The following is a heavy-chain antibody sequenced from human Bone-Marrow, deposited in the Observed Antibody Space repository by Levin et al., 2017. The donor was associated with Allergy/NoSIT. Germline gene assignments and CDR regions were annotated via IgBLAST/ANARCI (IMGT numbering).Heavy chain of an antibody. D-gene: IGHD3-22*01. CDR3: ARASMITEGFDY. V-gene: IGHV3-30*04. J-gene: IGHJ4*02. CDR2: ISYDGSNK. CDR1: GFTFSSYA. Sequence: GGSLRLSCAASGFTFSSYAMHWVRQAPGKGLEWVAVISYDGSNKYYADSVKGRFTISRDNSKNTLYLQMNSLRAEDTAVYYCARASMITEGFDYWGQGTLVTVSS.